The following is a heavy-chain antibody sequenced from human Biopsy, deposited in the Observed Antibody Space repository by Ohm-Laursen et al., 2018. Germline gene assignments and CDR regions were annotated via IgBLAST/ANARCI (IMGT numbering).Heavy chain of an antibody. CDR2: IYNTETT. Sequence: SETLSLTCTVSGGSISSSTTYYWAWLRQPPGKGLEWIGIIYNTETTFYNPSLKSRVTISVDTSTNQFSLKVSSVTAADTALYFCARHPTGFWFDPWGHGTLVTVSS. J-gene: IGHJ5*02. V-gene: IGHV4-39*01. CDR3: ARHPTGFWFDP. CDR1: GGSISSSTTYY.